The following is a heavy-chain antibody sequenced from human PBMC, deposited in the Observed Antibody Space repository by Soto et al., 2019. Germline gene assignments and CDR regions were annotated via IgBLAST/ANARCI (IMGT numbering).Heavy chain of an antibody. CDR3: AKDRGYFYGPGSSIYYFDY. V-gene: IGHV3-23*01. CDR2: IRGSGGST. D-gene: IGHD3-10*01. Sequence: EVQLLESGGGLVQPGGSLRLSCAASGFTFPSYAMNWVRQAPGKGLEWVSGIRGSGGSTYYADPAKGRFTISRDNSKNTLYLQMNSLRAEDTAVYYCAKDRGYFYGPGSSIYYFDYWGQGTLVTVSS. CDR1: GFTFPSYA. J-gene: IGHJ4*02.